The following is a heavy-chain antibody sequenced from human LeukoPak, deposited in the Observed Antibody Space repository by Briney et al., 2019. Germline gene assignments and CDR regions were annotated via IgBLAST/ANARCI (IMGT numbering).Heavy chain of an antibody. CDR3: ARAGAYGSSLVDY. CDR1: GGTFSSYA. J-gene: IGHJ4*02. D-gene: IGHD3-10*01. CDR2: IISIFGTA. Sequence: ASVKVSCKASGGTFSSYAISWVRQAPGQGLEWMGGIISIFGTANYAQKFQGRVTITTDESTSTAYMELSSLRSEDTAVYYCARAGAYGSSLVDYWGQGTLVTVSS. V-gene: IGHV1-69*05.